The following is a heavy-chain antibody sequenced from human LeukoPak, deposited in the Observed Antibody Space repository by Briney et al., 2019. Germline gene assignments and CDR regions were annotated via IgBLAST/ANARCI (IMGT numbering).Heavy chain of an antibody. J-gene: IGHJ4*02. CDR3: AKDRRIVVVPAAIALDY. Sequence: GRSLRLSCAASGFTFSSYAMHWVRQAPGKGLEWVAVISYDGSNKYYADSVKGRFTISRDNSKNTLYLQMNSLRAEDTAVYYCAKDRRIVVVPAAIALDYWGQGTLVTVSS. CDR2: ISYDGSNK. D-gene: IGHD2-2*02. V-gene: IGHV3-30-3*01. CDR1: GFTFSSYA.